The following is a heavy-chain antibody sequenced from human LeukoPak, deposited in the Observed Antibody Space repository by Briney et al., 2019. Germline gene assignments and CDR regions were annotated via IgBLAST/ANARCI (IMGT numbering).Heavy chain of an antibody. Sequence: SETLSLTCTVSGGSISRYYWNWIRQTPGERLEWIGWIHYSGSTFYNPSLESRVTMSVDTSKNHISLKMNSVTAADTATYYCARWGHFESSGYFVVDYWGQGALVTVSS. CDR3: ARWGHFESSGYFVVDY. CDR1: GGSISRYY. V-gene: IGHV4-59*01. CDR2: IHYSGST. D-gene: IGHD3-22*01. J-gene: IGHJ4*02.